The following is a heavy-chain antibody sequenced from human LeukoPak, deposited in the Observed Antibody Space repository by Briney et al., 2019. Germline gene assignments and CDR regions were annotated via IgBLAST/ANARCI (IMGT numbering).Heavy chain of an antibody. CDR1: GFTFANAW. CDR3: TRLSGDNWNYGGNFDS. J-gene: IGHJ4*02. V-gene: IGHV3-15*01. Sequence: GGSLRLSCAASGFTFANAWMSWVRQAPGKGLECVGCIKSKTDGETTDYAAPVKGRFTISRDDAENTAYLQMNSLKTEDTAVYYCTRLSGDNWNYGGNFDSWGQGTLVTVSS. CDR2: IKSKTDGETT. D-gene: IGHD1-7*01.